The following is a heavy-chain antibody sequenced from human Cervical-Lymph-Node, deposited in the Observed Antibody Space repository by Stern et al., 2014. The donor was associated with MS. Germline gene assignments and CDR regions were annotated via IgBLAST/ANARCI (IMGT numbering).Heavy chain of an antibody. CDR2: INPIFGTA. CDR1: GGTFSSYA. D-gene: IGHD5-18*01. V-gene: IGHV1-69*01. J-gene: IGHJ3*02. CDR3: ARGRGYSYGLGAFDI. Sequence: VQLVESGAEVKKPGSSVKVSCKASGGTFSSYAISWGRPAPGQGLEWMGGINPIFGTANYAQKFQGRVTITADESTSTAYMELSSLRSEDTAVYYCARGRGYSYGLGAFDIWGQGTMVTVSS.